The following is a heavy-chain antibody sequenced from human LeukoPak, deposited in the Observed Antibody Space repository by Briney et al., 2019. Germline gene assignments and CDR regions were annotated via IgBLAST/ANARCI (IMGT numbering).Heavy chain of an antibody. J-gene: IGHJ4*02. V-gene: IGHV4-59*01. CDR3: ARATPTMDY. CDR1: VGSISSYY. D-gene: IGHD5-12*01. Sequence: PSETLCLSRTVSVGSISSYYSSWVREPPGRGLEWSGYIYYSGSTNDTPSLKSRVTIAVDTSKNQLSLKLSSVTAADTAVYYCARATPTMDYWGQGTLVTVSS. CDR2: IYYSGST.